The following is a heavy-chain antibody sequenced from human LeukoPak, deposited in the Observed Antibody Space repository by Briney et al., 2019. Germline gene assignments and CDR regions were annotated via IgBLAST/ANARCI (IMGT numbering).Heavy chain of an antibody. Sequence: MPSETLSLTCAVYGGSFSGYYWSWIRQPPGKGLEWIGEINHSGSTNYNPSLKSRVTISVDTSKNQLSLKLSSVTAADTAVYYCARESNYHGSGTGWFDPWGQGTLVTVSS. CDR1: GGSFSGYY. V-gene: IGHV4-34*01. CDR3: ARESNYHGSGTGWFDP. D-gene: IGHD3-10*01. CDR2: INHSGST. J-gene: IGHJ5*02.